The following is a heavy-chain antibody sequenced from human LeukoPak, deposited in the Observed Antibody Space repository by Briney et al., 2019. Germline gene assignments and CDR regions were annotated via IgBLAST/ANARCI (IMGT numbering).Heavy chain of an antibody. Sequence: SETLSLTCTVSGGSIRNYYWSWIRQPAGKGLEWIGRIYSSGSTNYNPSLKSRVTMSVDTSKNQFSLKLSSMTAADTAVYFCARGDSSGWYHFDYWGQGTLVTVSS. D-gene: IGHD6-19*01. CDR2: IYSSGST. J-gene: IGHJ4*02. V-gene: IGHV4-4*07. CDR3: ARGDSSGWYHFDY. CDR1: GGSIRNYY.